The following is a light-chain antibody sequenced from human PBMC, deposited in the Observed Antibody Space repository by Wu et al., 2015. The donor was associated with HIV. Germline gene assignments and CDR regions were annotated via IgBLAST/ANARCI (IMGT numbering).Light chain of an antibody. Sequence: AIQLTQSPSSLSASVGDRVTITCRPSQGVNSALAWYQQKPGKPPQLLIYDASTLESGVPSRFSGSGSGTDFTLTISSLQPEDFATYYCQKYNTAPWTFGQGTKVEMK. CDR3: QKYNTAPWT. J-gene: IGKJ1*01. V-gene: IGKV1-13*02. CDR2: DAS. CDR1: QGVNSA.